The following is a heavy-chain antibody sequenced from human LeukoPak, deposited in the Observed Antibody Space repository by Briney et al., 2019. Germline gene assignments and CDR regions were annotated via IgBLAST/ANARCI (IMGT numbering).Heavy chain of an antibody. J-gene: IGHJ4*02. CDR1: GYTLTELS. CDR3: ERGEYGDFYFYY. Sequence: ASVKVSCKVSGYTLTELSMHWVRQAPGKGLEWMGGFDPEDGETIYAQKFLGRVTMTEDTSTDTAYMELSSLRSEDTAVYYCERGEYGDFYFYYSGEGALVTVSS. CDR2: FDPEDGET. V-gene: IGHV1-24*01. D-gene: IGHD4-17*01.